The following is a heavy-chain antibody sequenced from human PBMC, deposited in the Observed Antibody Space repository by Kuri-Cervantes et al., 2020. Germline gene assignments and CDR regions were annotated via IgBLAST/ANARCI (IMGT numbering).Heavy chain of an antibody. CDR2: IQNKPNSYTT. CDR1: GFTFSDHY. V-gene: IGHV3-72*01. Sequence: GESLKISCAASGFTFSDHYIDWVRQAPGEGLEWVGRIQNKPNSYTTEYATSVTGRFTISRDDSKNSLYLQMNSLKTGDTAVYYCAREAIVATRSYDYWGQGSLVTVSS. J-gene: IGHJ4*02. D-gene: IGHD5-12*01. CDR3: AREAIVATRSYDY.